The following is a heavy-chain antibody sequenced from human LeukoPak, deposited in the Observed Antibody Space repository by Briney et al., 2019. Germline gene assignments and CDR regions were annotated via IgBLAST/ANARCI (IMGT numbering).Heavy chain of an antibody. J-gene: IGHJ2*01. V-gene: IGHV3-15*01. CDR1: GFTFKYVA. CDR2: VKSATEGRTT. D-gene: IGHD3-16*01. CDR3: TRERASWGSHYCSFDL. Sequence: PGGSLRLSCTLSGFTFKYVAMSWVRQAPGKGLEWVCRVKSATEGRTTDYAAYVKGRFTISRDDSTNSFHEVMNRQKTEDTAVYSCTRERASWGSHYCSFDLWGRGTLVTVSS.